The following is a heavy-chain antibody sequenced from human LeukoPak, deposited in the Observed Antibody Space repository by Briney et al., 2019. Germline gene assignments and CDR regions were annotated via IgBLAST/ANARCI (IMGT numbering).Heavy chain of an antibody. Sequence: GGSLRLSCAPSGFTFNDYAMHWVRQAPGKGPEWVAVISYDGSNKYYADSVKGRFTISRDNSKNTLYLQMNSLRAEDTAVYYCARHIIFDYWGQGTLVTVSS. CDR2: ISYDGSNK. V-gene: IGHV3-30-3*01. CDR1: GFTFNDYA. D-gene: IGHD3-10*01. J-gene: IGHJ4*02. CDR3: ARHIIFDY.